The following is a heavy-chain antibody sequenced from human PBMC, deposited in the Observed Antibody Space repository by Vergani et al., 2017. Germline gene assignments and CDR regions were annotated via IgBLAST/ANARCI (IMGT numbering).Heavy chain of an antibody. Sequence: QVQLQESGPGLVKPSQTLSLTCSVSGDSISSGVYYWNWIRQHPGKGLEWIGYIYSTGSTHHNPSLRRRINMSVDTSKNQFSLKLSSVTAADTAVYYCTRPFYYYGSGSLDWYFDLWGRGTLVTVSS. CDR3: TRPFYYYGSGSLDWYFDL. D-gene: IGHD3-10*01. CDR2: IYSTGST. V-gene: IGHV4-31*03. J-gene: IGHJ2*01. CDR1: GDSISSGVYY.